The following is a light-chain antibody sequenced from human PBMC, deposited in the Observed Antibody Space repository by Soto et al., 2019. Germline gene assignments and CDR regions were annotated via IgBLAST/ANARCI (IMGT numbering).Light chain of an antibody. CDR1: QSIKNY. V-gene: IGKV1-39*01. CDR2: GAS. Sequence: MSQSPASLSAAIGDRVTITCRASQSIKNYLNWYQHKPGAAPKLLIFGASNLESGVPSRFSGSGSGTEFTLSISSLQPEDFATYYCQQGYSTTPIPFGQGTRPAIK. J-gene: IGKJ5*01. CDR3: QQGYSTTPIP.